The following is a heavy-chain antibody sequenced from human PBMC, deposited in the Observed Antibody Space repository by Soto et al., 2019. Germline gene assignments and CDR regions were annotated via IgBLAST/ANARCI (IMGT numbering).Heavy chain of an antibody. CDR3: ARDCTNGVCHFDY. J-gene: IGHJ4*02. CDR1: GGTFSSYA. CDR2: IIPIFGTA. D-gene: IGHD2-8*01. V-gene: IGHV1-69*13. Sequence: GASVKVSCKASGGTFSSYAISWVRQAPGQGLEWMGGIIPIFGTANYAQKFQGRVTITADESTSTAYMELSSLRSEDTAVYYCARDCTNGVCHFDYWGQGTLVTVSS.